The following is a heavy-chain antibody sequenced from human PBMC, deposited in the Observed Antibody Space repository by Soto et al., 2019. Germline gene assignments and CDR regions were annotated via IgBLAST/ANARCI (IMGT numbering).Heavy chain of an antibody. V-gene: IGHV4-30-4*01. D-gene: IGHD3-22*01. Sequence: QVQLQESGPGLVKPSQTLSLTCTVSGGSISSGDYYWSWIRQPPGKGLEWIGYIYYSGSTYYNPSLNSRVTISVDTSKNQFSLKLSSVTAADTAVYYCARDAYYYDSSGYYQPYYYYYGMDVWGQGTTVTVSS. CDR3: ARDAYYYDSSGYYQPYYYYYGMDV. CDR2: IYYSGST. CDR1: GGSISSGDYY. J-gene: IGHJ6*02.